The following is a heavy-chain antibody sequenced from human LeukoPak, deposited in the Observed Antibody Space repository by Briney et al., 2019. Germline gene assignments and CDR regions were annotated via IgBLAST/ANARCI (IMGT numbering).Heavy chain of an antibody. D-gene: IGHD2-15*01. CDR2: MNPNSGNT. Sequence: ASVKVSCKASGGTFSSYAISWVRQAPGQGLEWMGWMNPNSGNTGYAQKFQGRVTMTRNTSISTAYMELSSLRSEDTAVYYCARGMVVAARDWFDPWGQGTLVTVSS. CDR1: GGTFSSYA. J-gene: IGHJ5*02. V-gene: IGHV1-8*02. CDR3: ARGMVVAARDWFDP.